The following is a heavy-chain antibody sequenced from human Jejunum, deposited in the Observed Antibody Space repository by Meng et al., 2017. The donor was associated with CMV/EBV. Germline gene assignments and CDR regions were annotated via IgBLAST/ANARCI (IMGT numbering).Heavy chain of an antibody. CDR1: FTFSSSW. D-gene: IGHD4-23*01. CDR2: INSDGSST. Sequence: FTFSSSWMHWVRQAPGKVLVWVSRINSDGSSTSYADSVKGRFTISRDNAKNTLYLQMNSLRAEDTAVYYCARDPRWSVYYYYGMDVWGQGTTVTVSS. J-gene: IGHJ6*02. V-gene: IGHV3-74*01. CDR3: ARDPRWSVYYYYGMDV.